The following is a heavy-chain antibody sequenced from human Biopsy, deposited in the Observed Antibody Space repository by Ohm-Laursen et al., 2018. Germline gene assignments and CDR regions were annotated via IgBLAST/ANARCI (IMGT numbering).Heavy chain of an antibody. V-gene: IGHV3-21*06. CDR2: ISGSSTYI. Sequence: SLRLSCAAPGFSFNTYTVNWVRQAPGKGLEWVSSISGSSTYIHYADSVKGRCTISRDNAKSSLYLQMNSLSAEDTAVYYCARDQGSYYYGMDVWGQGTTVTVSS. J-gene: IGHJ6*02. CDR3: ARDQGSYYYGMDV. CDR1: GFSFNTYT.